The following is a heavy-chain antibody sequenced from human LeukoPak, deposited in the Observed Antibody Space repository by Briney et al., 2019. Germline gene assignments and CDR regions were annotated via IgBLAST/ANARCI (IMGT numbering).Heavy chain of an antibody. Sequence: SQTLSLTCTVSDRFISSGHYYWRWIRQPPGKGLEWIGEISLSGLTNYNPSLKSRVTMSLDKSKNLLSLTLTSVTAADKAVYYCSRESGAFSPFGYWGQGTLVTVTS. CDR1: DRFISSGHYY. V-gene: IGHV4-30-4*01. D-gene: IGHD1-26*01. J-gene: IGHJ4*02. CDR3: SRESGAFSPFGY. CDR2: ISLSGLT.